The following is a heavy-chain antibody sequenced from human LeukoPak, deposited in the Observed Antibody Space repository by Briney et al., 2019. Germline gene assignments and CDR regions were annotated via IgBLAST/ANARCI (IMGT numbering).Heavy chain of an antibody. Sequence: SETLSLTCAVYGGSFNGYYWSWIRQPPGKGLTWIGEINHSGSTKYNPSLKSRLTISVDTSKNQFSLKLSSVTAADTAVYYCARGSSSYNWFDPWGQGTLVTVSS. D-gene: IGHD6-6*01. CDR3: ARGSSSYNWFDP. CDR2: INHSGST. V-gene: IGHV4-34*01. J-gene: IGHJ5*02. CDR1: GGSFNGYY.